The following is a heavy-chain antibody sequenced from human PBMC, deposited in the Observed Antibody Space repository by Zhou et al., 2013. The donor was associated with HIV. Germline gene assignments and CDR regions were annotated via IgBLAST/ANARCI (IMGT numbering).Heavy chain of an antibody. CDR2: ISAYNGNT. J-gene: IGHJ5*02. D-gene: IGHD4-4*01. V-gene: IGHV1-18*01. CDR1: GYTFTSYG. CDR3: ARDFPVAMTTVTRRPGWFDP. Sequence: QVQLVQSGAEVKKPGASVKVSCKASGYTFTSYGISWVRQAPGQGLEWMGWISAYNGNTNYAQKLQGRVTMTTDTSTSTAYMELRSLRSDDTAVYYCARDFPVAMTTVTRRPGWFDPWGPGNPGHRLL.